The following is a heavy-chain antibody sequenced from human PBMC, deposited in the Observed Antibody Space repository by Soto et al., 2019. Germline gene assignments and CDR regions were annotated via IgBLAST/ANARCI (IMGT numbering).Heavy chain of an antibody. V-gene: IGHV3-23*01. CDR3: AKLPVAGSSTFDY. J-gene: IGHJ4*02. CDR1: GFTFSSYA. CDR2: IRSSGDNT. Sequence: GGSLRLSCAASGFTFSSYAMSWVRQAPGKGLEWISAIRSSGDNTYYADSVKGRFTISRDNSKSTLYVQMNSLRAEDTAVYYCAKLPVAGSSTFDYRGQGVLVTVSS. D-gene: IGHD6-19*01.